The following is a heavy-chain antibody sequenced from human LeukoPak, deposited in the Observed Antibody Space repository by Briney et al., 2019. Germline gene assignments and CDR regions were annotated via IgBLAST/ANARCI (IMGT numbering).Heavy chain of an antibody. CDR2: ISGSGGST. D-gene: IGHD5-12*01. CDR3: AKDPWVATPREYWYFDL. CDR1: GFTFSSYA. V-gene: IGHV3-23*01. Sequence: GGSLRLSCAASGFTFSSYAMSWVRQAPGKGLEWVSAISGSGGSTYYADSVKGRFTISRDNSKNTLYLQMNSLRAEDTAVYYCAKDPWVATPREYWYFDLWGRGTLVTVSS. J-gene: IGHJ2*01.